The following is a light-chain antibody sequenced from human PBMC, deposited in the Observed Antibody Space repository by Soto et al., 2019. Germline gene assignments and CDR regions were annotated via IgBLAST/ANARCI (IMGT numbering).Light chain of an antibody. Sequence: DIQLTQSPSVLSASVGDTVTITCRASQALSNYLAWYQQKPGKAPDLLIYSASTLQSGVPSRFSGSGSETEFSLTITALPPADFANYYCQQLSRHPLTLGGGTKVDIK. CDR3: QQLSRHPLT. CDR2: SAS. CDR1: QALSNY. V-gene: IGKV1-9*01. J-gene: IGKJ4*01.